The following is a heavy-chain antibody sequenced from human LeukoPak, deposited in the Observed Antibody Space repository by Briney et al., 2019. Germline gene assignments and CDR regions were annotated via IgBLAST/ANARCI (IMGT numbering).Heavy chain of an antibody. J-gene: IGHJ6*03. CDR3: ASSTYSSSTFYYYYYMDV. D-gene: IGHD6-6*01. CDR1: GGSISSGDYY. Sequence: SETLSLTCTVSGGSISSGDYYWSWIHQPPGKGLEWIGYIYYSGSTYYNPSLKSRVTISVDTSKNQFSLKLSSVTAADTAVYYCASSTYSSSTFYYYYYMDVWGKGTTVTVSS. CDR2: IYYSGST. V-gene: IGHV4-30-4*02.